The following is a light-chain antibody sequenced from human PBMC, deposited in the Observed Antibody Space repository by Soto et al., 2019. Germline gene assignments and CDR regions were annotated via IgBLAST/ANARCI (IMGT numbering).Light chain of an antibody. CDR3: TSFSTSATVV. J-gene: IGLJ2*01. Sequence: QSALTQPASVSGSPGQSITISCTGTTNDIGTYNYVSWYQHHPGKAPKLLIYEVSNRPSGFSNRFSGSKSGNTASLTISGLQAEDEADYHCTSFSTSATVVFGGGTKLTVL. CDR2: EVS. CDR1: TNDIGTYNY. V-gene: IGLV2-14*01.